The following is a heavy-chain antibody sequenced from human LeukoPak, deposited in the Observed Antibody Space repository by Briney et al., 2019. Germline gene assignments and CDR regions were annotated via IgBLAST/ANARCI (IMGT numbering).Heavy chain of an antibody. Sequence: SETLSLTCTVSGGSISSVSYYWGWIRQPPGKGLVWNGCIYYSGSTYYNPSLKSRVTMSVDTSKNQFSLKLSSVTAADTAVYYGARHGRGYCSSTSCDAGANFDYWGQGTLVTVSS. J-gene: IGHJ4*02. V-gene: IGHV4-39*01. D-gene: IGHD2-2*01. CDR1: GGSISSVSYY. CDR2: IYYSGST. CDR3: ARHGRGYCSSTSCDAGANFDY.